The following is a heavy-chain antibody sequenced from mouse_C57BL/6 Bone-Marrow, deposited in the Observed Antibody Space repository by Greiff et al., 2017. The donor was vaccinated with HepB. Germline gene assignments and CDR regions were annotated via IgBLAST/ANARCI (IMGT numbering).Heavy chain of an antibody. Sequence: EVQVVESGGGLVQSGRSLRLSCATSGFTFSDFYMEWVRQAPGKGLEWIAASRNKANDYTTEYSASVKGRFIVSRDTSQSILYLQMNALRAEDTAIYYCARDAPYYFDYWGRGTTLTVSS. CDR1: GFTFSDFY. CDR2: SRNKANDYTT. CDR3: ARDAPYYFDY. V-gene: IGHV7-1*01. J-gene: IGHJ2*01.